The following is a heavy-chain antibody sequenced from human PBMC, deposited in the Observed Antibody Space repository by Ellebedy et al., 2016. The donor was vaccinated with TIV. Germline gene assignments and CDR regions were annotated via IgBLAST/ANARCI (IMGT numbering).Heavy chain of an antibody. CDR2: IYRSGGT. J-gene: IGHJ4*02. Sequence: GESLKISCAASGFTVSSNYMSWFRQAPGRGLEWVSPIYRSGGTYYAGSVKGRFTISRDNSKNTLYLQMNSLRAEDTAVYYCAGGISVAGTSLGFWGQGTLVTVSS. CDR3: AGGISVAGTSLGF. V-gene: IGHV3-53*01. CDR1: GFTVSSNY. D-gene: IGHD6-19*01.